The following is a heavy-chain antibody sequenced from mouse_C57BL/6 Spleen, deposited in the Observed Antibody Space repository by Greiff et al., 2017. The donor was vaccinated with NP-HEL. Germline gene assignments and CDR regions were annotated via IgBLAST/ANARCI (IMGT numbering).Heavy chain of an antibody. CDR1: GYSFTGYY. J-gene: IGHJ3*01. CDR2: INPSTGGT. D-gene: IGHD2-3*01. Sequence: VQLKQSGPELVKPGASVKISCKASGYSFTGYYMNWVKQSPEKSLEWIGEINPSTGGTTYNQKFKAKATLTVDKSSSTAYMQLKSLTSEDSAVYYCARIYDGYYVAYWGQGTLVTVSA. V-gene: IGHV1-42*01. CDR3: ARIYDGYYVAY.